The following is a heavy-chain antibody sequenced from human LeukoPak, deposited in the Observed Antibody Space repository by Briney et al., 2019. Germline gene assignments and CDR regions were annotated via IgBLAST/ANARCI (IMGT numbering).Heavy chain of an antibody. CDR2: ISSSSSYI. V-gene: IGHV3-21*01. CDR3: ARDGVEFYNWFDP. D-gene: IGHD2-21*01. Sequence: GGSLRLSCAASGFIFSSYSMNWVRQAPGKGLEWVSSISSSSSYIYYADSVKGRFTISRDSAKNTLYLQMNSLRAEDTAVYYCARDGVEFYNWFDPWGQGTLVTVSS. CDR1: GFIFSSYS. J-gene: IGHJ5*02.